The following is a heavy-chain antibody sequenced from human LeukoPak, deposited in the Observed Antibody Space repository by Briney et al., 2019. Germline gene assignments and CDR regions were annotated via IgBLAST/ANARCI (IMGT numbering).Heavy chain of an antibody. CDR3: AKMSGGNPVLDY. D-gene: IGHD4-23*01. CDR1: GFTFSSYA. J-gene: IGHJ4*02. V-gene: IGHV3-23*01. Sequence: PGGSLRLSCAASGFTFSSYAMSWVRQASGKGLEWVSAISGSGGSTYYADSVKGRFTISRDNSKNTLYLQMNSLRAEDTAVYYCAKMSGGNPVLDYWGQGTLVTVSS. CDR2: ISGSGGST.